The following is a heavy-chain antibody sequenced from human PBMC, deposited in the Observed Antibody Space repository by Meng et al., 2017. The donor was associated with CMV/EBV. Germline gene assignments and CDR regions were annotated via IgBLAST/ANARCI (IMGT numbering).Heavy chain of an antibody. CDR3: ARSPPGYCSSTSCYRLDY. J-gene: IGHJ4*02. CDR2: INHSGSP. CDR1: SFSGYY. V-gene: IGHV4-34*01. Sequence: SFSGYYCSWIRQPPGKGLEWIGEINHSGSPNYNPSLKSRVTISVDTSKNQFSLKLSSVTAADTAVYYCARSPPGYCSSTSCYRLDYWGQGTLVTVSS. D-gene: IGHD2-2*02.